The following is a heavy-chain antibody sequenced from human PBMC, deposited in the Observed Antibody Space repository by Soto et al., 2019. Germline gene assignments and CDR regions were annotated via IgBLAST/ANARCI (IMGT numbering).Heavy chain of an antibody. CDR3: AKDRLAGGFDY. CDR2: VSATAGTT. V-gene: IGHV3-23*01. D-gene: IGHD3-16*01. CDR1: GFTFSNYA. J-gene: IGHJ4*02. Sequence: PWGVLRLSCAASGFTFSNYAMSWVLQAPGKGLEWVSLVSATAGTTYYTDSVKGRFTISRDNSRNTVYLQMNSLRADDTAVYYCAKDRLAGGFDYWGQGTLVTVSS.